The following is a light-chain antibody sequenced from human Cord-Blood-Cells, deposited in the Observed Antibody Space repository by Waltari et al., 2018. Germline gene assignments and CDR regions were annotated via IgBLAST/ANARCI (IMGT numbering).Light chain of an antibody. J-gene: IGKJ1*01. Sequence: IVMTQSPATLSVSPGERATLSCRASQSVSSNLAWYQQKPGQAPRLRIYGASTRATGIPARFSGSGAGTEFTLTISSLQCEDFAVYYCQQYNNWRTFGQGTKVEIK. CDR2: GAS. CDR3: QQYNNWRT. CDR1: QSVSSN. V-gene: IGKV3-15*01.